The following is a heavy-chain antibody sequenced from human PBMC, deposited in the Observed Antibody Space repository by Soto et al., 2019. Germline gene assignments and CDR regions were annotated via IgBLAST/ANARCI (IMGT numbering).Heavy chain of an antibody. Sequence: SETLSLTCAGSGGSISSGGYSWSWIRQPPGEGPEWIGYIYHGGGTYYNPSLKSRVTISVDTSKNQFSLKLSSVTAADTAVYYCARTHVDTAMVTYYYYGMDVWGQGTTVTVSS. CDR1: GGSISSGGYS. J-gene: IGHJ6*02. V-gene: IGHV4-30-2*05. CDR3: ARTHVDTAMVTYYYYGMDV. D-gene: IGHD5-18*01. CDR2: IYHGGGT.